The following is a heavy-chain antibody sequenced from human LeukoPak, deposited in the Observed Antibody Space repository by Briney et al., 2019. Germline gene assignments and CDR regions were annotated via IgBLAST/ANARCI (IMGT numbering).Heavy chain of an antibody. Sequence: PGGSLRLSCAASGFTFSGYSMNWVRQAPGKGLEWVSYITSSSSTIFYADSVKGRFTISRDNAKNSLYLQMNSLRAEDTAVYYCAGVPYCSGGSCYSFVYWGPGTLVTVSS. D-gene: IGHD2-15*01. CDR1: GFTFSGYS. CDR2: ITSSSSTI. J-gene: IGHJ4*02. CDR3: AGVPYCSGGSCYSFVY. V-gene: IGHV3-48*04.